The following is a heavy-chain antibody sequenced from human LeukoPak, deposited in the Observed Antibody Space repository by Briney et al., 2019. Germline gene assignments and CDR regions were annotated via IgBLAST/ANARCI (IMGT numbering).Heavy chain of an antibody. V-gene: IGHV3-15*01. CDR3: VNTFHADSSGQY. CDR2: LKSKTAGGTT. D-gene: IGHD3-22*01. Sequence: KPGGSLRLSCAASGLTFSDDWMSWVRPGPGKGLEWVGRLKSKTAGGTTDYAAPVKGRFTISRDDSENTQFLQMNSLKSEDSGVYYCVNTFHADSSGQYWCQGTLVIVSS. J-gene: IGHJ4*01. CDR1: GLTFSDDW.